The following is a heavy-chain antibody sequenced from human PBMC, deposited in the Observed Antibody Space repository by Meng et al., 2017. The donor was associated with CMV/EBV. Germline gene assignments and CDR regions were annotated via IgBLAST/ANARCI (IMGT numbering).Heavy chain of an antibody. CDR2: ISAYNGNT. CDR1: GYTFTSYG. V-gene: IGHV1-18*01. J-gene: IGHJ6*02. D-gene: IGHD1-26*01. Sequence: VKVSCKASGYTFTSYGISWVRQAPGQGLEWMGWISAYNGNTNYAQKLQGRVTMTTDTSTSTAYMELRSLRSDDTAVYYCARGGIVGATEYYYYGMDVWGQGTTVTVSS. CDR3: ARGGIVGATEYYYYGMDV.